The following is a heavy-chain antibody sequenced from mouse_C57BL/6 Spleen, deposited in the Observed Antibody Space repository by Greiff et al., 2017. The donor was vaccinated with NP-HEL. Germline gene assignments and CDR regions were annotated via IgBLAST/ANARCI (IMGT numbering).Heavy chain of an antibody. CDR1: GFNIKDYY. V-gene: IGHV14-2*01. Sequence: EVKLQESGAELVKPGASVKLSCTASGFNIKDYYMHWVKQRTEQGLEWIGRIDPEDGETKYAPKFQGKATITADTSSNTAYLQLSSLTSEDTAVYYCASGATVVANYFDYWGQGTTLTVSS. J-gene: IGHJ2*01. CDR2: IDPEDGET. D-gene: IGHD1-1*01. CDR3: ASGATVVANYFDY.